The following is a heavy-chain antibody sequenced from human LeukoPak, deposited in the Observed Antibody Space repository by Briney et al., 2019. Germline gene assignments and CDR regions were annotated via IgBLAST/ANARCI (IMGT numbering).Heavy chain of an antibody. CDR1: GGSTSSDY. CDR3: ARLKLGAYFDL. Sequence: SETLSLTCTVSGGSTSSDYWSWIRQSPGKGLEWVGYVYNSGDTGKNPSLKSRVTILLDTSKNQCSLKLTSVSAADTAVYYCARLKLGAYFDLWGRGTPVTVSS. CDR2: VYNSGDT. J-gene: IGHJ2*01. D-gene: IGHD3-16*01. V-gene: IGHV4-59*08.